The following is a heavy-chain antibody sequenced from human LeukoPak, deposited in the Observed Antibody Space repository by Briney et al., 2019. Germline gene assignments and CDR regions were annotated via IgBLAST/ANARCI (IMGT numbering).Heavy chain of an antibody. J-gene: IGHJ4*02. D-gene: IGHD3-22*01. CDR2: INPQSGAT. CDR3: ARGGDDSGLHFAY. CDR1: GYSFTGFY. V-gene: IGHV1-2*02. Sequence: EASVKVSCKASGYSFTGFYIHWVRQAPGQGLEWMAWINPQSGATNYAQKFKGRITTTRDMSITTAYMEVTTLRSDDTAVYYCARGGDDSGLHFAYWGQGTLVTVSS.